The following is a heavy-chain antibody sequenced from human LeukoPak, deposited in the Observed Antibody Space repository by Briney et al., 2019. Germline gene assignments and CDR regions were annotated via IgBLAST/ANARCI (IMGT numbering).Heavy chain of an antibody. CDR1: GGSISSYY. V-gene: IGHV4-59*01. CDR2: IYYSRST. J-gene: IGHJ6*03. CDR3: ARGIAAAAAKYYYYYYMDV. Sequence: KTSGTLSLTCTVSGGSISSYYWSWIRQPPGKRLEWIGYIYYSRSTNYNPSLKRRVPVSGAASKNQFSLKLSSVTAADTAVYYCARGIAAAAAKYYYYYYMDVWGKGTTVTVSS. D-gene: IGHD6-13*01.